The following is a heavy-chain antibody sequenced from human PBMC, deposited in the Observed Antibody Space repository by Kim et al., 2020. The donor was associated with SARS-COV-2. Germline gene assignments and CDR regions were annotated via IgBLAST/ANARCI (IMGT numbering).Heavy chain of an antibody. J-gene: IGHJ5*02. CDR2: IGTAGDT. V-gene: IGHV3-13*01. CDR1: GFTFSSYD. CDR3: ARGRWYYDFWSGYKGGAYWFDP. D-gene: IGHD3-3*01. Sequence: GGSLRLSCAASGFTFSSYDMHWVRQATGKGLEWVSAIGTAGDTYYPGSVKGRFTISREKAKNSLYLQMNSLRAGDTAVYYCARGRWYYDFWSGYKGGAYWFDPWGQGTLVTVSS.